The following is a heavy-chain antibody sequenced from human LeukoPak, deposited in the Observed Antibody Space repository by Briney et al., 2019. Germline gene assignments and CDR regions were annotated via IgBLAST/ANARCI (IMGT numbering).Heavy chain of an antibody. CDR1: GYTFSSYG. Sequence: ASVKVSCKASGYTFSSYGINWVRQAPGQGLEWMGIINPSGGSTSYAQKFQGRVTMTRDTSTSTVYMELSSLRSEDTAVYYCALHYDYYDSSGILRYWGQGTLVTVSS. CDR2: INPSGGST. V-gene: IGHV1-46*01. D-gene: IGHD3-22*01. CDR3: ALHYDYYDSSGILRY. J-gene: IGHJ4*02.